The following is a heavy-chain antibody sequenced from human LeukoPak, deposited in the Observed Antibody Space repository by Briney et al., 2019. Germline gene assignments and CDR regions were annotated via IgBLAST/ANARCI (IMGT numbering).Heavy chain of an antibody. D-gene: IGHD3-3*01. V-gene: IGHV1-46*01. CDR2: INPSGGST. J-gene: IGHJ4*02. CDR3: ARDRGSGYYTPVCFDY. Sequence: ASVKVSCKASGYTFTSYYMHWVRQAPGQGLEWMGIINPSGGSTSYAQKFQGRVTMTRDTSTSTVYMELSSLRSEDTAVYYCARDRGSGYYTPVCFDYWGQGTLVTVSS. CDR1: GYTFTSYY.